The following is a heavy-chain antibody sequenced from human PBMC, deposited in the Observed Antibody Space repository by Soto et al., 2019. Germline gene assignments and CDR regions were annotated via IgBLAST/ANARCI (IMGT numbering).Heavy chain of an antibody. D-gene: IGHD6-13*01. Sequence: SSETLSLTCTVSGGSISSGDYYWSWIRQPPGKGLEWIGYIYYSGSTYYNPSLKSRVTISVDTSKNQFSLKLSSVTAADTAVYYWASARSSSWYVIDYWGQGTLVTVSS. CDR3: ASARSSSWYVIDY. V-gene: IGHV4-30-4*01. CDR1: GGSISSGDYY. J-gene: IGHJ4*02. CDR2: IYYSGST.